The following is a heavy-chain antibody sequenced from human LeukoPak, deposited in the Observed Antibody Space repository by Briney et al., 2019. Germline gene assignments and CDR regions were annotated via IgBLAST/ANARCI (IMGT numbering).Heavy chain of an antibody. CDR3: ARRGPTRYYIVGATLVNPDAFDI. V-gene: IGHV4-34*01. CDR1: GGSFSGYY. CDR2: TNHSGST. Sequence: KASETLSLTCAVYGGSFSGYYWSWIRQPPGKGLEWIGETNHSGSTNYNPSLKSRVTISVDTSKNQFSLKLSSVTAADTAVYYCARRGPTRYYIVGATLVNPDAFDIWGQGTMVTVSS. D-gene: IGHD1-26*01. J-gene: IGHJ3*02.